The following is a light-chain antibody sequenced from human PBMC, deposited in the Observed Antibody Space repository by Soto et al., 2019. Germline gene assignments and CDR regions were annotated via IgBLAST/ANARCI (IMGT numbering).Light chain of an antibody. CDR3: QQYGSSSWT. CDR1: QTINNN. Sequence: EIVMTQAPATLSVSPGERATLSCRASQTINNNVAWYQLKDGQAPRLLIYGASSRATGIPDRFSGSGSGTDFTLTISRLEPEDFAVYYCQQYGSSSWTFGQGTKVDIK. J-gene: IGKJ1*01. V-gene: IGKV3-20*01. CDR2: GAS.